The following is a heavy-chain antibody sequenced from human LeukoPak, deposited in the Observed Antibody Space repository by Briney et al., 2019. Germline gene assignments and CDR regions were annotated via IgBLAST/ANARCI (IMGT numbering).Heavy chain of an antibody. Sequence: SETLSLTCTVSGDSISGSNYFWGWIRQPPGKGLECIGSLFYSGSTYYNPSLKSRVTMSVDTSKNQFSLKLSSVTAADTAVYYCARTRLGQLYRAAFDYWGQGTLVTVSS. CDR2: LFYSGST. CDR3: ARTRLGQLYRAAFDY. D-gene: IGHD6-6*01. CDR1: GDSISGSNYF. V-gene: IGHV4-39*01. J-gene: IGHJ4*02.